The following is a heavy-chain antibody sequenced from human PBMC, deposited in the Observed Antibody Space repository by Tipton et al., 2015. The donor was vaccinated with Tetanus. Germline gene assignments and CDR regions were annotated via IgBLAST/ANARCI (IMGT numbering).Heavy chain of an antibody. CDR3: ARDNGGYSAYDYRVAYYFSAMDV. CDR1: GFTFSSYG. CDR2: ISYDGSNK. Sequence: SLRLSCAASGFTFSSYGMHWVRQAPGKGLEWVAVISYDGSNKYYADSVKGRFTISRDNTKNSLYLQMNSLRAEDTAVYYCARDNGGYSAYDYRVAYYFSAMDVWGQGTTVTVSS. J-gene: IGHJ6*02. V-gene: IGHV3-30*03. D-gene: IGHD5-12*01.